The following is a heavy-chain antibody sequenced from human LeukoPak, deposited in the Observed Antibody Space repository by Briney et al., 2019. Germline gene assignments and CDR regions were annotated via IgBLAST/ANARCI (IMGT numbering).Heavy chain of an antibody. CDR3: ARELAVAYYFDY. J-gene: IGHJ4*02. D-gene: IGHD6-19*01. CDR1: GFTFSSYA. CDR2: ISYDGSNK. V-gene: IGHV3-30-3*01. Sequence: PGRSLRLSCAASGFTFSSYAMHWVRQAPGKGLEWVAVISYDGSNKYYAGSVKGRFTISRDNSKNTLYLQMNSLRAEDTAVYYCARELAVAYYFDYWGQGTLVTVTS.